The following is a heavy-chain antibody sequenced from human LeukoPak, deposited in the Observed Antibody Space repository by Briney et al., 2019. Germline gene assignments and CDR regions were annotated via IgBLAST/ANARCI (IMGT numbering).Heavy chain of an antibody. CDR3: AKTPHPYSSGWYFDY. CDR2: IYSGGST. Sequence: GGSLRLSCAASGFTVSSNYMNWVRQAPGKGLEWVSVIYSGGSTYYADSVKGRFTISRDNSKNTLYLQMNGLRAEDTAVYYCAKTPHPYSSGWYFDYWGQGTLVTVSS. CDR1: GFTVSSNY. V-gene: IGHV3-53*05. J-gene: IGHJ4*02. D-gene: IGHD6-19*01.